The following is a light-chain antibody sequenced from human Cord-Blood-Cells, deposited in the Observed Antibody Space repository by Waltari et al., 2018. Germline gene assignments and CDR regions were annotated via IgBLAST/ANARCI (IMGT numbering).Light chain of an antibody. CDR2: EGS. CDR1: SSDVGSYNL. J-gene: IGLJ3*02. Sequence: QSALTQPDPVSGYPGQSITISCTGTSSDVGSYNLASWYQQHPGKAPKLMIYEGSKRPSGVSNRFSGSKSGNTASLTISGLQAEDEADYYCCSYAGSSTWVFGGGTKLTVL. V-gene: IGLV2-23*01. CDR3: CSYAGSSTWV.